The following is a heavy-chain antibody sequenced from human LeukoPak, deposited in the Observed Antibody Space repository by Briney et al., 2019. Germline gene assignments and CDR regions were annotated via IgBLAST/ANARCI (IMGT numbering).Heavy chain of an antibody. CDR1: GITFSNYG. Sequence: GGSLRLSCAASGITFSNYGMSWVRQAPGKGLEWVSTISGSGGITFYSDSVKGRIAISRDNSRNTLYLQVNSLRAEDTAVYYCARRSSGWYLDYWGQGTLVTVSS. D-gene: IGHD6-19*01. CDR3: ARRSSGWYLDY. CDR2: ISGSGGIT. J-gene: IGHJ4*02. V-gene: IGHV3-23*01.